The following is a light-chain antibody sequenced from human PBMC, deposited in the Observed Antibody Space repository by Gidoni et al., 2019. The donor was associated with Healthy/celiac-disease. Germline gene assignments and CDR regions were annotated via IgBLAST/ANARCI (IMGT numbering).Light chain of an antibody. CDR3: QQRSNWPSLT. V-gene: IGKV3-11*01. Sequence: EMGLTQSPATLSLSPGERATLSCRASQSVSSYLAWYQQKPGQATRLLIYDASNRATGIPARFSGSGSATDLTLTISSLEPEDFAVYHCQQRSNWPSLTFGGGTKVEIK. CDR2: DAS. J-gene: IGKJ4*01. CDR1: QSVSSY.